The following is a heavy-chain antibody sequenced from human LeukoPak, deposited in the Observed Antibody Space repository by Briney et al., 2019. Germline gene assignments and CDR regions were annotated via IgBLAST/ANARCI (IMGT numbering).Heavy chain of an antibody. CDR2: FDPEDGET. Sequence: ASVKVSCKGSGYTLTELSMHWVRQAPGKGLEWMGGFDPEDGETIYAQKFQGRVTMTEDTSTDTAYMELSSLRSEDTAVYYCATEHRGRMEDSHLNWNDYYYYMDVWGKGTTVTVSS. V-gene: IGHV1-24*01. CDR3: ATEHRGRMEDSHLNWNDYYYYMDV. J-gene: IGHJ6*03. D-gene: IGHD1-1*01. CDR1: GYTLTELS.